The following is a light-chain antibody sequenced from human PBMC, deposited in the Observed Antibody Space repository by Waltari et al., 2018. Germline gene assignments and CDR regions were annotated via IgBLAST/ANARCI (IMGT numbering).Light chain of an antibody. V-gene: IGKV1-39*01. CDR3: QQSYSTPIT. CDR2: AAS. J-gene: IGKJ5*01. Sequence: DIQMTQSPSSLSASVGDRVTITCRASQSMSNYLNLYQQKPGKAPKLLIYAASSLQSGVPSRFSGSGSGTDFTLTISSLQPEDFATYYCQQSYSTPITFGQGTRLEIK. CDR1: QSMSNY.